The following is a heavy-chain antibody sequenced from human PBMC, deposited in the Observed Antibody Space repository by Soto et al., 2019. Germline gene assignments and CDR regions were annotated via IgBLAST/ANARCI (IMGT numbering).Heavy chain of an antibody. J-gene: IGHJ5*02. CDR1: GFTFSTSA. D-gene: IGHD1-1*01. V-gene: IGHV3-23*01. CDR2: ISDSDGRT. Sequence: EGQILESGGGLVQPGGSLRLSCVASGFTFSTSAMNWVRQAPGKGPEWVSIISDSDGRTYYADSVKGRFTISRDNSTNTLFLDMNTLRAEDTAVYYCAKSLNINWKNWFDLWGQGTLVTVSA. CDR3: AKSLNINWKNWFDL.